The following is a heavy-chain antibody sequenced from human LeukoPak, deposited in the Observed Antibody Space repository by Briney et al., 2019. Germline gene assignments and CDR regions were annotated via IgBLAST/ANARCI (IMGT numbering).Heavy chain of an antibody. Sequence: ASETLSLTCAVYGGSFSGYYWSWIRQPPGKGLEWIGEINHSGSTNYNPSLKSRVTISVDTSKNQFSLKLSSVTAADTAVYYCARGPLFWSGYYTSHFYFDYWGQGTLVTVSS. CDR3: ARGPLFWSGYYTSHFYFDY. J-gene: IGHJ4*02. CDR2: INHSGST. CDR1: GGSFSGYY. V-gene: IGHV4-34*01. D-gene: IGHD3-3*01.